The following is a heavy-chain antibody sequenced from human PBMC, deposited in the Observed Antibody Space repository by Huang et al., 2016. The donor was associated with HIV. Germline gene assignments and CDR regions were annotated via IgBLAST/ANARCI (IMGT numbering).Heavy chain of an antibody. V-gene: IGHV1-8*01. CDR1: GYTFISYD. D-gene: IGHD6-19*01. J-gene: IGHJ4*02. Sequence: QVRLVQSGADVKKPGASVKVSCKASGYTFISYDINWGRQAPGQGLEWMGWMNPKSGNTGDAQKFQGGVTFTRNTSRDTAYMELSGLRSEDTAVYYCTRGRWAGAHIFDYWGQGTLVSVSS. CDR2: MNPKSGNT. CDR3: TRGRWAGAHIFDY.